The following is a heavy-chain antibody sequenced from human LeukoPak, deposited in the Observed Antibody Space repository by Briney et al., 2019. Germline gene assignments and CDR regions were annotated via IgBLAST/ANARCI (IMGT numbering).Heavy chain of an antibody. CDR2: VIPIFGTA. Sequence: ASVKVSCKASGGTFSSYAISWVRQAPGQGLEWMGGVIPIFGTANYAQKFQGRVTITTDESTSTAYMELSSLRSEDTAVYYCATRVQLELPYFDYWGQGTLVTVSS. V-gene: IGHV1-69*05. J-gene: IGHJ4*02. CDR3: ATRVQLELPYFDY. CDR1: GGTFSSYA. D-gene: IGHD1-7*01.